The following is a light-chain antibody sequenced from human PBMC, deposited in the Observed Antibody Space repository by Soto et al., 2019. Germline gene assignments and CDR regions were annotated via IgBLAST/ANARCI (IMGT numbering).Light chain of an antibody. J-gene: IGLJ1*01. CDR1: KLGDKY. CDR2: QDS. V-gene: IGLV3-1*01. Sequence: SYELTQPPSVSVSPGQTASITCSGDKLGDKYACWYQQKPGQSPVLVIYQDSKRPSGIPERFSGSTSGNTATLTISGTQAMEEADYYCQAWDTSTYVFGTGTKHTVL. CDR3: QAWDTSTYV.